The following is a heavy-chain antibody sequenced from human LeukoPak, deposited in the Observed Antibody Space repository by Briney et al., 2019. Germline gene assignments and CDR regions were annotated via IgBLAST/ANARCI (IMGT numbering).Heavy chain of an antibody. V-gene: IGHV4-61*02. Sequence: SETLSHTCAEPGGSISSGRYYCSWVRQPAGAGLEWLGRIYTSGSTNYNPSLKSRVTISVDTSKNQFALKLSSVTAADTAVYYCARVRPWAFDIWGQGTMVTVSS. CDR1: GGSISSGRYY. CDR2: IYTSGST. J-gene: IGHJ3*02. CDR3: ARVRPWAFDI.